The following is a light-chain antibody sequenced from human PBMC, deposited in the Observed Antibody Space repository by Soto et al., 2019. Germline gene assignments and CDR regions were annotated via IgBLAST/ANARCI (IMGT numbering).Light chain of an antibody. CDR3: QQYGSSPWT. CDR2: GAS. Sequence: EVVVTQSPATLSVSPGERATLSCRASQSVSSNLAWYQQKPGQAPRLLIYGASTRATGIPARFSGSGSGTEFTLTISRLEPEDFAMYYCQQYGSSPWTFGQGTKVDI. CDR1: QSVSSN. V-gene: IGKV3-15*01. J-gene: IGKJ1*01.